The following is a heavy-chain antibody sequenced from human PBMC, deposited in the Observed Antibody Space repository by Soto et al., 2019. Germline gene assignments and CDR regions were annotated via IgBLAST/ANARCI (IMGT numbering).Heavy chain of an antibody. CDR1: GFSLTTVGMC. CDR3: AHRNSRMFAFDI. Sequence: QITLKESGPTLVKPTQTLTLTCTFSGFSLTTVGMCVGWIRQPPGKALDWLGIIYWDYDKRYSPSLNGRVTCIQDTSKSQVVLTMTNMYPVDTATYYCAHRNSRMFAFDIWGQGTLVTVSS. V-gene: IGHV2-5*02. D-gene: IGHD3-10*02. CDR2: IYWDYDK. J-gene: IGHJ3*02.